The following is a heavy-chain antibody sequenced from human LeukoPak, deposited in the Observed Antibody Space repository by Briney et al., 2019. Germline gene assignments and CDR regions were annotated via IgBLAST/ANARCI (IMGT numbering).Heavy chain of an antibody. D-gene: IGHD3-3*01. J-gene: IGHJ5*02. CDR3: AKDQVFWSGYSYNWFDP. CDR2: ISGSGANT. V-gene: IGHV3-23*01. CDR1: GFTFSNYA. Sequence: GGSLRLSCAASGFTFSNYAMRWVRQAPGKGLEWVSVISGSGANTYYADSVKGRFTISRDNSKNTLYLQMNSLRAEDTAVYYCAKDQVFWSGYSYNWFDPWGQGTLVTVSS.